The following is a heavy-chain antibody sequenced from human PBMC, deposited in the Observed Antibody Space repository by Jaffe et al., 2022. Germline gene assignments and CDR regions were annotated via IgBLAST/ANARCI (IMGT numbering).Heavy chain of an antibody. D-gene: IGHD2-15*01. V-gene: IGHV3-9*01. CDR1: GFTFDDYA. Sequence: EVQLVESGGGLVQPGRSLRLSCAASGFTFDDYAMHWVRQAPGKGLEWVSGISWNSGSIGYADSVKGRFTISRDNAKNSLYLQMNSLRAEDTALYYCAKDIVVAAHRHDAFDIWGQGTMVTVSS. J-gene: IGHJ3*02. CDR3: AKDIVVAAHRHDAFDI. CDR2: ISWNSGSI.